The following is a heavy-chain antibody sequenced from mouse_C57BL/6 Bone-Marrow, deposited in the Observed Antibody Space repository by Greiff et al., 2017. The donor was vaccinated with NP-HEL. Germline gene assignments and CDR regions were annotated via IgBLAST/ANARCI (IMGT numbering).Heavy chain of an antibody. Sequence: VKLQESGPGLVQPSQSLSITCTVSGFSFTSYGVHWVRQSPGKGLEWLGVIWSGGSTDYNAAFISRLSTSKDNSKSLVFFKMNSLQADDTARYYCARNGGGNYGLYYFDYWGQGTTLTVSS. V-gene: IGHV2-2*01. J-gene: IGHJ2*01. CDR2: IWSGGST. CDR1: GFSFTSYG. D-gene: IGHD2-1*01. CDR3: ARNGGGNYGLYYFDY.